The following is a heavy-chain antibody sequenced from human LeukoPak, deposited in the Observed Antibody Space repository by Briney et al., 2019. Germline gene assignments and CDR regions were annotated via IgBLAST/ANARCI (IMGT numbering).Heavy chain of an antibody. D-gene: IGHD6-19*01. Sequence: SETLSLTCTVSGGSINSYYWSWIRQSPGKGLEWIGSISYSGSTNYNPSLKSRVTISVATSKNQVSLRLSSVTAADTAIYYRAGGLGYSNAWYHWGQGTLVTVSS. J-gene: IGHJ5*02. CDR1: GGSINSYY. V-gene: IGHV4-59*01. CDR2: ISYSGST. CDR3: AGGLGYSNAWYH.